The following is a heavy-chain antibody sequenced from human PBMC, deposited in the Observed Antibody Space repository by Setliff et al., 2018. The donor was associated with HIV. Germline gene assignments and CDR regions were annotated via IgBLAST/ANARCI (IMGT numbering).Heavy chain of an antibody. CDR3: AVGRFRYYFDY. V-gene: IGHV3-33*01. Sequence: GGSLRLSCAASGFTFSSYGMHWVRQTPGKGLEWVAVIWYDGSNENYAGSVKGRFTISRDNSKKTLYLQMNSLRAEDTAVYYCAVGRFRYYFDYWGQGALVTVSS. CDR1: GFTFSSYG. CDR2: IWYDGSNE. D-gene: IGHD2-15*01. J-gene: IGHJ4*02.